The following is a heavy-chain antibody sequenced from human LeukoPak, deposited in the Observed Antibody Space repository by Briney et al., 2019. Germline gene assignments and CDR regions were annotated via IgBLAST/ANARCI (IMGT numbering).Heavy chain of an antibody. V-gene: IGHV3-23*01. D-gene: IGHD6-19*01. Sequence: PGGSLRLSCAASGFTFRSYAMNWVRQAPGKGLEWVSGISSSGGTTYYADSVRGRFTISRDNSKNTLYLQMKGLRAEDTAVYYCAHPSSGWTSFDYWGQGTLVTVSS. J-gene: IGHJ4*02. CDR1: GFTFRSYA. CDR3: AHPSSGWTSFDY. CDR2: ISSSGGTT.